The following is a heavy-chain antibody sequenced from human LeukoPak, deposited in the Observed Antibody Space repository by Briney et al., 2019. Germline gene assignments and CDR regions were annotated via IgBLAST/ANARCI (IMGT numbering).Heavy chain of an antibody. Sequence: GGTLRFSCAASGFIFSSYWMSWVRQAPGEVLEWVANIKQDGTEKYYMDSVKGRFSISRDNAKNSLYLQMNALRAEDTAVYYCARDVRPDYWGQGTLVTVST. D-gene: IGHD6-6*01. CDR1: GFIFSSYW. V-gene: IGHV3-7*04. CDR2: IKQDGTEK. J-gene: IGHJ4*02. CDR3: ARDVRPDY.